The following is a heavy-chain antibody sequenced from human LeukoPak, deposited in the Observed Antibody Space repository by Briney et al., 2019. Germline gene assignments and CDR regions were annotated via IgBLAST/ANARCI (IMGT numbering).Heavy chain of an antibody. J-gene: IGHJ6*03. CDR2: ISSSSSYI. V-gene: IGHV3-21*04. D-gene: IGHD2/OR15-2a*01. Sequence: RSGGTLRLSCTVSGFTFNNYAMAWVRQAPGKGLEWVSSISSSSSYIYYADSVKGRFTISRDNAKNSLYLQMNSLRPEDTALYYCAKGGIHRGYYFYYMDVWGKGTTVTISS. CDR1: GFTFNNYA. CDR3: AKGGIHRGYYFYYMDV.